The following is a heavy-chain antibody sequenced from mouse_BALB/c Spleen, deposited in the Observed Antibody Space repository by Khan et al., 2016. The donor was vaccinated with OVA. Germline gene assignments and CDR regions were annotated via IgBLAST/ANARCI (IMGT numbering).Heavy chain of an antibody. CDR3: ARQQFPLSMDS. CDR1: GFSLTSYA. Sequence: QVQLQQSGPDLVAPSQSLSITCTVSGFSLTSYAIHWVRQPPGKGLEWLVVIWSDGRKTYNSALKSRLSISKDNSKSQVFLKINSLQTDDTAMYDCARQQFPLSMDSGGQGTSVTVSS. CDR2: IWSDGRK. V-gene: IGHV2-6-2*01. J-gene: IGHJ4*01.